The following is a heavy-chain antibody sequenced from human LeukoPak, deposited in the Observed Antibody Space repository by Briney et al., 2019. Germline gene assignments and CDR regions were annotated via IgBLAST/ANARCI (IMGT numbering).Heavy chain of an antibody. J-gene: IGHJ4*02. CDR2: INSDGSST. Sequence: GGSLRLSCAASGFTFSSYWMHWVRQAPGKGLVWVSRINSDGSSTSYADSVKGRFTISRDNAKNTLYLQMNSLRAEDTAVYYCARTHYYGSGSYNYWGQGTLVTVST. V-gene: IGHV3-74*01. D-gene: IGHD3-10*01. CDR3: ARTHYYGSGSYNY. CDR1: GFTFSSYW.